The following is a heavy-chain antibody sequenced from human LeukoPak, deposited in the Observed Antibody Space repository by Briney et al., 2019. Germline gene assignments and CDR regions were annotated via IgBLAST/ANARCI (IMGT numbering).Heavy chain of an antibody. Sequence: SETLSLTCAVYGGSFGGYYWSWIRQPPGKGLEWIGEINHSGSTNYNPSLKSRVTISVDTSKNQFSLKLSSVTAADTAVYYCARGSPYYDFWSGYESPKNFDYWGQGTLVTVSS. J-gene: IGHJ4*02. CDR3: ARGSPYYDFWSGYESPKNFDY. D-gene: IGHD3-3*01. V-gene: IGHV4-34*01. CDR1: GGSFGGYY. CDR2: INHSGST.